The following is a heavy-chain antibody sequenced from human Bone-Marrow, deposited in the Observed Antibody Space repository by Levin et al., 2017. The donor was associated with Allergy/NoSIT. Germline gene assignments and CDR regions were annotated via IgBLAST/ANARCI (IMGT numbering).Heavy chain of an antibody. CDR3: AKGRTFYYNTHGHGEDFDF. CDR2: ISIHGDAT. CDR1: GFTFSDYG. V-gene: IGHV3-23*01. D-gene: IGHD3-22*01. J-gene: IGHJ3*01. Sequence: GGSLRLSCAASGFTFSDYGMNWVRQAPGKGLEWVSGISIHGDATYYADSVRGRFTISRDNSQNTLYLQMDTLRAGDTAVYYCAKGRTFYYNTHGHGEDFDFWGQGTIVTVSS.